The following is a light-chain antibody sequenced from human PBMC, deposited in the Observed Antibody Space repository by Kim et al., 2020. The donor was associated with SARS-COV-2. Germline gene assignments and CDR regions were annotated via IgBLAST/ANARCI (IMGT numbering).Light chain of an antibody. CDR3: QQRSSWPFS. J-gene: IGKJ4*01. CDR2: DAS. Sequence: EIVLTQSPATLSLSPGERATLSCRASQSVSSYLAWYQQKPGQAPRLLIYDASDRATGIPARFIGSGSGTDFTLTISSLEPEDFAVYFCQQRSSWPFSFGGGTKVDI. V-gene: IGKV3-11*01. CDR1: QSVSSY.